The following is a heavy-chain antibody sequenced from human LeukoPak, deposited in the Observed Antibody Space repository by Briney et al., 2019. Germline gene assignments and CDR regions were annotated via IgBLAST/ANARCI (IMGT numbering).Heavy chain of an antibody. CDR3: ARGGYGANDDAFDI. CDR1: GFTFSVAA. V-gene: IGHV3-48*02. D-gene: IGHD4-23*01. CDR2: ISSSTNTI. J-gene: IGHJ3*02. Sequence: PGGSLRLSCAASGFTFSVAAMTWVRQAPGKGLEWVSYISSSTNTIYYADSVKGRSTISRDNAKNSLFLQMNSLRDEDTAVYYCARGGYGANDDAFDIWGQGTMVTVSS.